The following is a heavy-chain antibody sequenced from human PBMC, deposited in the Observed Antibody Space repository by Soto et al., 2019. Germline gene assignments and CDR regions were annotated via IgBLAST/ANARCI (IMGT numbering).Heavy chain of an antibody. CDR1: GFTFSIYA. J-gene: IGHJ4*02. D-gene: IGHD3-22*01. V-gene: IGHV3-23*01. CDR3: AKDAPGSGWLSDY. CDR2: ITGNGGT. Sequence: GGSLRLSCAASGFTFSIYAMSWVRQAPGKGLEWVSTITGNGGTSYADFVRGRFTISRDNSKNTLYLQMNSLRPEDTAVYYCAKDAPGSGWLSDYWGQGTLVTVSS.